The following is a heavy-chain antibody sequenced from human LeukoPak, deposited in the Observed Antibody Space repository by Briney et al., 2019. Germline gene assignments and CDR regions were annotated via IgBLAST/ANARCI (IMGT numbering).Heavy chain of an antibody. CDR2: INHSGST. CDR1: GGSFSGYY. D-gene: IGHD6-19*01. Sequence: PSETLSLTCAVYGGSFSGYYWSWIRQPPGKGLEWIGEINHSGSTNYNPSLKSRVTISVDTSKNQFSLKLSSVTAADTAVYYCARQNWQWLVDYWGQGTLVTVSS. J-gene: IGHJ4*02. CDR3: ARQNWQWLVDY. V-gene: IGHV4-34*01.